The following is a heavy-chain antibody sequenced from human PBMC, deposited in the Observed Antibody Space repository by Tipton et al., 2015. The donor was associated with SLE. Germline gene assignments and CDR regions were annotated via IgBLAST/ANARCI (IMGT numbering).Heavy chain of an antibody. D-gene: IGHD2-15*01. CDR1: GGSIRNGGYH. J-gene: IGHJ4*02. V-gene: IGHV4-31*03. Sequence: TLSLTCTVSGGSIRNGGYHWSWIRQHPGKGLEWIGSIYYSGSTNYKPSLKSRITISLDTSKNQFSLKLSSVTASDTAVYYCARLVAGGGGQGDWGQGTLVTVSS. CDR3: ARLVAGGGGQGD. CDR2: IYYSGST.